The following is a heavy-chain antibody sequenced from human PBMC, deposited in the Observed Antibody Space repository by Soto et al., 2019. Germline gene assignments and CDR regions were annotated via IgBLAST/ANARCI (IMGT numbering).Heavy chain of an antibody. J-gene: IGHJ4*02. CDR1: GFTFSNAW. CDR2: IKSKTDGGTT. Sequence: GGSLRLSCAASGFTFSNAWMNWVRQAPGKGLEWVGHIKSKTDGGTTDYAAPVKGRFTISRDDSKNTLYLQMNSLKTEDTAVFYCATDPNPRYNWNDWHFDYWGQGTLVTVSS. CDR3: ATDPNPRYNWNDWHFDY. V-gene: IGHV3-15*07. D-gene: IGHD1-1*01.